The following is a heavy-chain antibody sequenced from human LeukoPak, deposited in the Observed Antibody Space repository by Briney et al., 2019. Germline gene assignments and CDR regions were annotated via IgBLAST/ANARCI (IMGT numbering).Heavy chain of an antibody. V-gene: IGHV1-46*01. Sequence: ASVKVSCKASGYTFTSYYMHWVRQAPGQGLEWMGIINPSGGSTSYAQKFQGRVTMTRDTSTSTVYMELSSLRSEDTAVYYCARVSINYYYDSSGYYDYWGQGALVTVSS. CDR3: ARVSINYYYDSSGYYDY. CDR1: GYTFTSYY. J-gene: IGHJ4*02. D-gene: IGHD3-22*01. CDR2: INPSGGST.